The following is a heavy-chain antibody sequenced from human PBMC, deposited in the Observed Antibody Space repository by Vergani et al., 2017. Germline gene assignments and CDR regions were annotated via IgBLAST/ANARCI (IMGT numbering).Heavy chain of an antibody. V-gene: IGHV4-4*02. Sequence: QVQLQESGPGLVKPSGTLSLTCAVSGGSISSSNWWSWVRQPPGKGLEWIGEIYHSGSTNYNPSLKSRVTISVDKSKNQLSLKLSSVTAADTAVYYCAREYCYDSSGYYSVVFDYWGQGTLVTVSS. J-gene: IGHJ4*02. CDR3: AREYCYDSSGYYSVVFDY. CDR2: IYHSGST. D-gene: IGHD3-22*01. CDR1: GGSISSSNW.